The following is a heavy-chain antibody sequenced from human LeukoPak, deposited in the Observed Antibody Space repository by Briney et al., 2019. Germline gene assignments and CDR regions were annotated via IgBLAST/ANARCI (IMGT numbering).Heavy chain of an antibody. V-gene: IGHV1-2*02. D-gene: IGHD6-19*01. CDR3: ARLGYRSGSDY. Sequence: ASVKVSCKASGYSFPAKYMHWVRQAPGQGLEWMGWINPNSGGTNYAQKFQGRVTMTRDTSISTAYMELSRLRSDDTAVYYCARLGYRSGSDYWGQGTLVTVSS. J-gene: IGHJ4*02. CDR1: GYSFPAKY. CDR2: INPNSGGT.